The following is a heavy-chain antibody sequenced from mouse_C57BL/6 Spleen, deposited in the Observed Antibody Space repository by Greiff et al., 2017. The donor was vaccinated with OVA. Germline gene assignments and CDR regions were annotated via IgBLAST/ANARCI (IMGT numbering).Heavy chain of an antibody. Sequence: QVQLQQPGAELVKPGASVKLSCKASGYTFTSYWMPWVKQRPGRGLAWIGRLDPNSGGTKYNEKFKSKATLTVDEPSSTAYMQLSGLTSEDSAVYYCATAQATYFDYWGQGTTLTVSS. CDR2: LDPNSGGT. CDR1: GYTFTSYW. D-gene: IGHD3-2*02. J-gene: IGHJ2*01. V-gene: IGHV1-72*01. CDR3: ATAQATYFDY.